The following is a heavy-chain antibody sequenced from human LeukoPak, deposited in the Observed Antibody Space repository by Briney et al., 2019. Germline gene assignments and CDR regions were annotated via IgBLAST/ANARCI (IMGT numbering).Heavy chain of an antibody. CDR3: ARDGYYDSNGYYYVSGFDI. CDR2: ISGSGGST. Sequence: GGSLRLSCAASGFTFNNYAMSWVRQAPGKGLECVSGISGSGGSTYYGDSVKGRFTISRDNSKNTLYLQMNSLRAEDTAVYYCARDGYYDSNGYYYVSGFDIWGQGTMVTVSS. V-gene: IGHV3-23*01. J-gene: IGHJ3*02. D-gene: IGHD3-22*01. CDR1: GFTFNNYA.